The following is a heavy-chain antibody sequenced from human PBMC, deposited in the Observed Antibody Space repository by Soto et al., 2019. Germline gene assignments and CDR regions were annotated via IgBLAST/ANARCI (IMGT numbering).Heavy chain of an antibody. CDR2: ITSDGRT. CDR3: ARDRTYYYDSSGYYGLSY. D-gene: IGHD3-22*01. Sequence: GGSLRLSCAASGFTFSSYAMSWVRQAPGKGLEWVSIITSDGRTYYADSVKGRFTISRDNSKNTVYLQMNSLRAEDTAVYYCARDRTYYYDSSGYYGLSYWGQGTLVTVSS. CDR1: GFTFSSYA. J-gene: IGHJ4*02. V-gene: IGHV3-23*01.